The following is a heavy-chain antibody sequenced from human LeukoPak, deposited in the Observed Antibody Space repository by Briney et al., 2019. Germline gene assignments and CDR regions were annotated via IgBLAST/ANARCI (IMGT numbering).Heavy chain of an antibody. CDR1: GFTFSNYG. Sequence: PGGSLRLSCAGSGFTFSNYGMHWVRQAPGEGLEWMAFMRYDESNGYYADSLKGRFTISRDNSKNTLYLQMNSLRAEDTAVYYCAKESTAYSSGWDPALDYWGQGTLVTVSA. J-gene: IGHJ4*02. CDR2: MRYDESNG. V-gene: IGHV3-30*02. CDR3: AKESTAYSSGWDPALDY. D-gene: IGHD6-19*01.